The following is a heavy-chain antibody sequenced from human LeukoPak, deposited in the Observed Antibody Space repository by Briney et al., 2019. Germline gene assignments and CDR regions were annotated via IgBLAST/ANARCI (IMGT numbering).Heavy chain of an antibody. J-gene: IGHJ4*02. CDR1: GFTFSSYD. V-gene: IGHV3-13*01. Sequence: GGSLRLSCAASGFTFSSYDMHWVRQATGKGLEWVSAIGTAGDTYYPGSVKGRFTISRENAKNTLNLQMNSLRAEDTAVYYCANRAYSSSWITNDYWGQGTLVTVSS. CDR2: IGTAGDT. CDR3: ANRAYSSSWITNDY. D-gene: IGHD6-13*01.